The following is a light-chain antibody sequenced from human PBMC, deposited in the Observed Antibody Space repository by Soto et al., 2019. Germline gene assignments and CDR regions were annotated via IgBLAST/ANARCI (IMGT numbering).Light chain of an antibody. CDR2: EVF. CDR1: SNDIGAYNY. V-gene: IGLV2-8*01. J-gene: IGLJ1*01. CDR3: PSYLGRETGD. Sequence: QSVLTQPPSASGSPGQSVTISCTGTSNDIGAYNYVSWYQHHPGKVPKLLIYEVFRRPSGVPDRFSASKSGNTASLTVSGLQPEDEADYYCPSYLGRETGDFGSGTKVTAL.